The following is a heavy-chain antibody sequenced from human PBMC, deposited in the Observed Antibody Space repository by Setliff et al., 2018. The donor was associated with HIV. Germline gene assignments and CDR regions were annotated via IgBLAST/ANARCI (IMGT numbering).Heavy chain of an antibody. D-gene: IGHD3-9*01. CDR3: ARGAPYDKGIDP. Sequence: ASVKVSCKASGYTFTSLDINWVRQATGQGPEWMGWLNPTSGNTGSAQRFQGRETMTTDTSTSTAYMELRSLRSDDTAVYYCARGAPYDKGIDPWGQGTLVTVSS. CDR2: LNPTSGNT. V-gene: IGHV1-8*01. J-gene: IGHJ5*02. CDR1: GYTFTSLD.